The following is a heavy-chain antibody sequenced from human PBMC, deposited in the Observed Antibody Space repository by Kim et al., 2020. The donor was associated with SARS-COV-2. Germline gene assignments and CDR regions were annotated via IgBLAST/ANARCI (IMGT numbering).Heavy chain of an antibody. D-gene: IGHD4-17*01. J-gene: IGHJ3*02. CDR2: IYYSGST. V-gene: IGHV4-31*03. Sequence: SETLSLTCTVSGGSISSGGYYWSWIRQHPGKGLEWIGYIYYSGSTYYNPSLKSRVTISVDTSKNQFSLKLSSVTAADTAVYYCASIYGDFDAFDIWGQGTMVTVSS. CDR3: ASIYGDFDAFDI. CDR1: GGSISSGGYY.